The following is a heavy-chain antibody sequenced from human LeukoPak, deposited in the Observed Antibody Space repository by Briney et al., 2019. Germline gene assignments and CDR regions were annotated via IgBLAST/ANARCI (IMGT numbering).Heavy chain of an antibody. V-gene: IGHV4-59*08. D-gene: IGHD3-9*01. CDR2: IYYSGST. Sequence: SETLSLTCTVSGGSISSYYWSWIRQPPGKGLEWIGYIYYSGSTNYNPSLKSRVTISVDTSKNQFSLKLSSVAAADTAVYYCARHANYDILTGLGYYYFDYWGQGTLVTVSS. CDR3: ARHANYDILTGLGYYYFDY. J-gene: IGHJ4*02. CDR1: GGSISSYY.